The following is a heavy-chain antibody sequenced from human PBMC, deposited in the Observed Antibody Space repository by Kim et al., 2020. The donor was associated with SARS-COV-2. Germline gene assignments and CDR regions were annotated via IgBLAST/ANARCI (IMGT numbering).Heavy chain of an antibody. Sequence: SETLSLTCTVSGGSISSYYWSWIRQPPGKGLEWIGYIYYSGSTNYNPSLKSRVTISVDTSKNQFSLKLSSVTAADTAVYYCARAPFDYGSGSYYDYWGQGTLVTVSS. CDR3: ARAPFDYGSGSYYDY. J-gene: IGHJ4*02. CDR1: GGSISSYY. CDR2: IYYSGST. D-gene: IGHD3-10*01. V-gene: IGHV4-59*01.